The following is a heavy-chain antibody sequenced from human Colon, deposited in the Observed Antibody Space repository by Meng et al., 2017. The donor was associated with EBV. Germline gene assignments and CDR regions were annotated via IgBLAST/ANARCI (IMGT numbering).Heavy chain of an antibody. Sequence: GQLQEGGAGLLKASEPLSLTRAVYGGSFSGHYWTWIRQPPGKGLEWIGEINHSGSTNYNPSLKSRVTISTDTSKNQFSLKVKSVTAADTAVYFCARLYPPDQWLLTSDTSEYWGQGTLVTVSS. D-gene: IGHD6-19*01. J-gene: IGHJ4*02. CDR2: INHSGST. CDR3: ARLYPPDQWLLTSDTSEY. CDR1: GGSFSGHY. V-gene: IGHV4-34*01.